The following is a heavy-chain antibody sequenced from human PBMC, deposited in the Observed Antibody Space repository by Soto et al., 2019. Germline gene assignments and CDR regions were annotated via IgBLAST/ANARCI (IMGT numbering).Heavy chain of an antibody. J-gene: IGHJ4*02. CDR1: GASVSSSHCY. V-gene: IGHV4-61*01. D-gene: IGHD2-21*02. Sequence: PSETLSLTCTVSGASVSSSHCYWSWIRQPPGKGLEWIGYIYDSGSTDYNPSLKSRVTISVGTSKNQFSLELKSVTTADAADYYCAAYVVVVTSFYFGYWGQGAQVTVSS. CDR2: IYDSGST. CDR3: AAYVVVVTSFYFGY.